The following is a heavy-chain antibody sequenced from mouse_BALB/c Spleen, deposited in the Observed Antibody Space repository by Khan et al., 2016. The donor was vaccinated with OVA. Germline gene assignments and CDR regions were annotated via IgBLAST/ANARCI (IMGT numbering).Heavy chain of an antibody. V-gene: IGHV3-2*02. CDR1: GYSITSDYV. J-gene: IGHJ1*01. D-gene: IGHD2-1*01. CDR2: ISYSGST. Sequence: EVQLQESGPGLVKPSQSLSLTCTVTGYSITSDYVWNWIRQFPGNKLEWMGYISYSGSTSYNPSLKSRISITRDTSKNQFFLQLNSVTTGDTATYYCARRAYYANGYFDVWGAGTTVTVSS. CDR3: ARRAYYANGYFDV.